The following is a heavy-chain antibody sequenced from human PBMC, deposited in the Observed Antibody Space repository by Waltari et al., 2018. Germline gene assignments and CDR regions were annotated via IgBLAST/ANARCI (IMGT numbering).Heavy chain of an antibody. CDR1: GGSFSGYY. J-gene: IGHJ6*03. CDR3: ARLGPQTRVAARTYYYYYMDV. D-gene: IGHD6-6*01. V-gene: IGHV4-34*01. Sequence: QVQLQQWGAGLLKPSETLSLTCAVYGGSFSGYYWRWIRPPPGKGLEWIGEINHSGSTNYNPSLKSRVTISVDTSKNQFSLKLSSVTAADTAVYYCARLGPQTRVAARTYYYYYMDVWGKGTTVTVSS. CDR2: INHSGST.